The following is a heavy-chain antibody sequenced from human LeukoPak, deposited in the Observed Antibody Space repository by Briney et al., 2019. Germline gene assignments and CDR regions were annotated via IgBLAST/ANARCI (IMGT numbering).Heavy chain of an antibody. Sequence: SETLSLTCTVSGGSISSGGYYWSWIRQHPGKGLEWIGYIYYSGSTYYNPSLKSRVTISVDTSKNQFSLKLSSVTAADTAVYYCARDSPYYYGSPWFDPWGQGTLVTVSS. J-gene: IGHJ5*02. D-gene: IGHD3-10*01. V-gene: IGHV4-31*03. CDR1: GGSISSGGYY. CDR2: IYYSGST. CDR3: ARDSPYYYGSPWFDP.